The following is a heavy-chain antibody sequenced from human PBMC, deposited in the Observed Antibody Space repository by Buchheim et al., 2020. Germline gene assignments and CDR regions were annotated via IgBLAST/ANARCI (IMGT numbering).Heavy chain of an antibody. D-gene: IGHD3-10*01. V-gene: IGHV4-39*02. Sequence: QLQLQESGPGLVKPSETLSLTCTVSGGSISSSSSYWGWIRQPPGKGLEWIGSIYYSGSTYYNPSLKSRVTISVDTSKNQFSLKLSSVTAADTAVYYCARERMWFGARSYQQDQTTQSYYYYYMDVWGKGTT. CDR1: GGSISSSSSY. CDR3: ARERMWFGARSYQQDQTTQSYYYYYMDV. J-gene: IGHJ6*03. CDR2: IYYSGST.